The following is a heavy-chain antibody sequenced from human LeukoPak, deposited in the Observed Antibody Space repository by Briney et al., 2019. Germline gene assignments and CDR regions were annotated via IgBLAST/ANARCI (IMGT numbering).Heavy chain of an antibody. J-gene: IGHJ4*02. D-gene: IGHD6-25*01. Sequence: GGSLRLSCAASGFTFSSYWMHWVRQAPGKGLEWVANINQDGSQKYYVDSVKGRFTISRDNAKNSLYLQMNSLGAEDTAVYYCARALAAAGSYWGQGTLVTVSS. CDR2: INQDGSQK. V-gene: IGHV3-7*01. CDR3: ARALAAAGSY. CDR1: GFTFSSYW.